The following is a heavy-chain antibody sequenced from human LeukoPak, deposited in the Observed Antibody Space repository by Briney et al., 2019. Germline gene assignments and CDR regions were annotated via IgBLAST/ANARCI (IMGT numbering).Heavy chain of an antibody. Sequence: GASVKVSCKASGYTFTSYGISWWRQAPGQGLEWMGWISAYNGNTNYAQKLQGRVTMTTDTSTSTAYLELRSLRSEDTAVYYCARGPDYGRNSEGSYFDYWGQGTLVTVSS. J-gene: IGHJ4*02. CDR3: ARGPDYGRNSEGSYFDY. V-gene: IGHV1-18*01. D-gene: IGHD4-23*01. CDR2: ISAYNGNT. CDR1: GYTFTSYG.